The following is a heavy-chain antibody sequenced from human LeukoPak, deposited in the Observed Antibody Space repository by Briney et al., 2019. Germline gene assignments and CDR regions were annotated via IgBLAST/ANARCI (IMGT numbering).Heavy chain of an antibody. V-gene: IGHV1-69*13. D-gene: IGHD3-10*01. Sequence: SVKVSCKASGRTFSRCAISWVRQSPGLRLKWMGGIIPVLGTTNYAQTFQNKVTITAAESTSTTYMELSSLTSEDSAVYYCATSGGDYYYYSLDVWGKGTPVTISS. CDR3: ATSGGDYYYYSLDV. J-gene: IGHJ6*03. CDR1: GRTFSRCA. CDR2: IIPVLGTT.